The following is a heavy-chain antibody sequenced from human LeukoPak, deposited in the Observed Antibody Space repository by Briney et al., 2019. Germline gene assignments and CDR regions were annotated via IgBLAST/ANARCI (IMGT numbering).Heavy chain of an antibody. D-gene: IGHD6-19*01. CDR2: IYTSGST. CDR3: ARDEWLGAFDI. V-gene: IGHV4-61*08. J-gene: IGHJ3*02. Sequence: SETLSLTCTVSGGSISSGGYYWSWIRQHPGKGLEWIGYIYTSGSTNYNPSLKSRVTMSVDTSKNQFSLKLSSVTAADTAVYYCARDEWLGAFDIWGQGTMVTVSS. CDR1: GGSISSGGYY.